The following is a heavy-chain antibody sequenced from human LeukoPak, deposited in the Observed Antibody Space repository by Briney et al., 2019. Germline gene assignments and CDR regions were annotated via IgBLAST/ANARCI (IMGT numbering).Heavy chain of an antibody. CDR2: INAGNGNT. CDR1: GYTFISYT. J-gene: IGHJ4*02. Sequence: ASVKVSCKASGYTFISYTMHWVRQAPGQRLEWMGWINAGNGNTKYSQRFQGRVTITRDTSASTAYMELSSLRPEDTAVYYCARVGYSYGTFDYWGQGTLVTVSS. CDR3: ARVGYSYGTFDY. V-gene: IGHV1-3*01. D-gene: IGHD5-18*01.